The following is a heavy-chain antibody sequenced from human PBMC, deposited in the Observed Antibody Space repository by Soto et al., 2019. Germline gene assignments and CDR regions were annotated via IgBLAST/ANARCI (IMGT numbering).Heavy chain of an antibody. CDR3: ATSRASCFCFDY. J-gene: IGHJ4*02. CDR1: GFTFNNAW. D-gene: IGHD2-2*01. Sequence: GSLILSCATSGFTFNNAWMNWVRQAPGKGLEWVGRIKSNPAGGTVDYTAPVKGRFTISRDDSENTLYLQMDSLRPEDTAVYYCATSRASCFCFDYWGQGALVTVSS. CDR2: IKSNPAGGTV. V-gene: IGHV3-15*01.